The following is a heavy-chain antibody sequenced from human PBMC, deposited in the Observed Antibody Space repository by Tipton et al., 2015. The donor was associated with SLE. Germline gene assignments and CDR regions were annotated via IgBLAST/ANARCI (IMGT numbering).Heavy chain of an antibody. Sequence: TLSLTCTVSGDSISSHYWSWIRQPPGKGLEWIGYIYYNGSTNYNPSLKSRVTISVDTSKNQFSLKLRSVTAADTAVYYCARGREYYSGSGSYWFDYWGQGTLVTVSS. J-gene: IGHJ4*02. CDR1: GDSISSHY. CDR2: IYYNGST. D-gene: IGHD3-10*01. V-gene: IGHV4-59*11. CDR3: ARGREYYSGSGSYWFDY.